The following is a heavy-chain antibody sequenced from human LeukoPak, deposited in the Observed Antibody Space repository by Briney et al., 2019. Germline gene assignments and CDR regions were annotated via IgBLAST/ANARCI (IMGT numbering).Heavy chain of an antibody. Sequence: KPSETLSLTCTVSGGSISSYYWSWIRQPPGKGLEWIGYIYYSGSTNYNPSLKSRVTISVDTSKNQFSLKLSSVTAADTAVYYCARHWGTISAPADYWGQGTLVTVSS. CDR2: IYYSGST. CDR3: ARHWGTISAPADY. V-gene: IGHV4-59*08. D-gene: IGHD3-16*01. J-gene: IGHJ4*02. CDR1: GGSISSYY.